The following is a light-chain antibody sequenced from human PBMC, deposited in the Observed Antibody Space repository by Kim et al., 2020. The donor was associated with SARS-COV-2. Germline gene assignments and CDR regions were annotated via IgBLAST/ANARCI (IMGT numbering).Light chain of an antibody. Sequence: SATVGDRVTITCRASQSIGSWLAWYQQKLGMAPKLLIYKASSLESGVPSRFSGSGSGTEFTRTISSLQPDDFATYHCQQYDTYWTFGQGTKVDIK. CDR3: QQYDTYWT. CDR2: KAS. J-gene: IGKJ1*01. V-gene: IGKV1-5*03. CDR1: QSIGSW.